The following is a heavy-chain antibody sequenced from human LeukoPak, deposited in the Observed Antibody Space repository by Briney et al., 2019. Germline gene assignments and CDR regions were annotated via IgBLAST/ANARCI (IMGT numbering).Heavy chain of an antibody. V-gene: IGHV1-69*13. D-gene: IGHD5-24*01. Sequence: GPSVKVSCKASGGTFSSYAISWVRQAPGQGLEWMGGIIPIFGTANYAQKFQGRVTITADESTSTAYMELGSLRSEDTAVYYCARKGITDNWFDPWGQGTLVTVSS. CDR3: ARKGITDNWFDP. J-gene: IGHJ5*02. CDR1: GGTFSSYA. CDR2: IIPIFGTA.